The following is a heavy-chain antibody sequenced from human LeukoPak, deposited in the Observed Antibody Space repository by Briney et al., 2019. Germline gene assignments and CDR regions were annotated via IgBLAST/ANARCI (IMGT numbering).Heavy chain of an antibody. CDR3: ARVPSSGWYYFDY. J-gene: IGHJ4*02. D-gene: IGHD6-19*01. CDR2: IYYSGST. Sequence: PSETLSLTCTVSGGSISSYYWSWIRQPPEKGLEWIGYIYYSGSTNYNPSLKSRVTISVDTSKNQFSLKLSSVTAADTAVYYCARVPSSGWYYFDYWGQGTLVTVSS. CDR1: GGSISSYY. V-gene: IGHV4-59*01.